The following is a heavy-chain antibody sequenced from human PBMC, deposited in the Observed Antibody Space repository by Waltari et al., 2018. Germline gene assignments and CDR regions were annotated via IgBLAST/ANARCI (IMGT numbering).Heavy chain of an antibody. D-gene: IGHD6-19*01. V-gene: IGHV1-69*13. Sequence: QVQLVQSGAEVKKPGSSVKVSCKASGGTFSSYAISWVRQAPGQGLEWMGGIIPIFGTANYEPKFQGRVTITADESTSTAYMELSSLRSEDTAVYYCAGIAVAGTNYFDYWGQGTLVTVSS. CDR1: GGTFSSYA. J-gene: IGHJ4*02. CDR3: AGIAVAGTNYFDY. CDR2: IIPIFGTA.